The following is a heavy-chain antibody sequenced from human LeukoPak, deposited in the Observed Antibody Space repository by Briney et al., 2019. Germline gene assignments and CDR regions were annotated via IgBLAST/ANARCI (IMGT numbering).Heavy chain of an antibody. CDR2: INQDGSKK. J-gene: IGHJ6*03. CDR3: ARDPRLYYYYYMDV. D-gene: IGHD6-25*01. V-gene: IGHV3-7*01. CDR1: GFTFTDYW. Sequence: PGGSLRLSCTTSGFTFTDYWMTWVRQAPGKGLEWVANINQDGSKKFYVDSVKGRFTISRDNAKNSLYLQMSSLRAEDTAVYYCARDPRLYYYYYMDVWGKGTTVTISS.